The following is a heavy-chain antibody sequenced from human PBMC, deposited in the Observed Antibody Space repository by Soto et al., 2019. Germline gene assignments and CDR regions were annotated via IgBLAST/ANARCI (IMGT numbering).Heavy chain of an antibody. CDR2: ISYDGSDK. V-gene: IGHV3-30*18. CDR1: GFTFNTFG. Sequence: QEQLMESGGGVVLPGRSLRLSCAASGFTFNTFGMHWVRQAPGKGLEWVAVISYDGSDKYYSDSVRGRFTISRDNSMNTLYLQMNSLRTEDTAVYYCAKSPNFYCSSYHCYKYYFDYWGQGTLVTVSS. D-gene: IGHD2-2*01. J-gene: IGHJ4*02. CDR3: AKSPNFYCSSYHCYKYYFDY.